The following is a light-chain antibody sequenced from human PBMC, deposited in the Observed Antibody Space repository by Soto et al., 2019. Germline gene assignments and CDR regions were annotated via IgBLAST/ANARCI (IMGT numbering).Light chain of an antibody. Sequence: IVLTQSPGTLSLSPGERATLSCRASQTISSSSLAWYQQKGGQAPRLLIYGASSRATGIPDRFSGSGSGTDFTLTISSLEPEDFAVYYCQQRGNWPLTFGGGTKVEIK. CDR3: QQRGNWPLT. V-gene: IGKV3D-20*02. J-gene: IGKJ4*01. CDR2: GAS. CDR1: QTISSSS.